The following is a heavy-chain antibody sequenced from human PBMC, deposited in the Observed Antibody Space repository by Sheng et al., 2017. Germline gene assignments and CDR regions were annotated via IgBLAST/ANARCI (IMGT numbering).Heavy chain of an antibody. J-gene: IGHJ6*01. CDR3: ARLWFGEFIALRTYGMDV. CDR2: INHSGST. Sequence: QVQLQQWGAGLLKPSETLSLTCAVYGGSFSGYYWSWIRQPPGKGLEWIGEINHSGSTNYNPSLKSRVTISVDTSKNQFSLKLSSVTAADTAVYYCARLWFGEFIALRTYGMDVVG. D-gene: IGHD3-10*01. V-gene: IGHV4-34*01. CDR1: GGSFSGYY.